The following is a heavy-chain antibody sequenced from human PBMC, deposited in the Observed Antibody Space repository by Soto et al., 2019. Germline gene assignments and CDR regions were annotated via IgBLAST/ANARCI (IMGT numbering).Heavy chain of an antibody. CDR1: GFSLSTSRVG. V-gene: IGHV2-5*02. D-gene: IGHD3-16*01. CDR2: IYWDDDK. CDR3: AHLGGGYFAY. Sequence: QITLKESGPTLVKPTQTLTLTCTFSGFSLSTSRVGVAWIRQPPGKALEWLALIYWDDDKRYSPSLKSRLTITKDTAKNRVVLTMTSMDPVDTATYYCAHLGGGYFAYWGQGTLVSVSS. J-gene: IGHJ4*02.